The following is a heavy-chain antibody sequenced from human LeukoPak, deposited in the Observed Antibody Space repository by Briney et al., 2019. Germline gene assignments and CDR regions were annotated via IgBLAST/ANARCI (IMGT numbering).Heavy chain of an antibody. D-gene: IGHD2-15*01. CDR2: IIPIFGTA. V-gene: IGHV1-69*13. Sequence: ASVKVSCKASGGTFSSYAISWVRQAPGQGLEWMGGIIPIFGTANYAQKFQGRVTITADESTSTAYMELSSLRSEDTAVYYCARAHCSGGSCYSRRRYYYYGMDVWGQGTTVTVSS. CDR1: GGTFSSYA. J-gene: IGHJ6*02. CDR3: ARAHCSGGSCYSRRRYYYYGMDV.